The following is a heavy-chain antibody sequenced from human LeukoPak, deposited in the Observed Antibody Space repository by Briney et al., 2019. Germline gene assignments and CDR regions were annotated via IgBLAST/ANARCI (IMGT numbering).Heavy chain of an antibody. V-gene: IGHV1-2*02. Sequence: GASVKVSCKASGYTFTGYFMHWVRQAPGQGLEWMGXXXXXXXXTNYAQKFQGRVTMTRDTSINTAYMELSRLRSDDTAVYYCARGALYYDILTGSTPRGYFDYWGQGTLVTVSS. CDR2: XXXXXXXT. CDR1: GYTFTGYF. J-gene: IGHJ4*02. CDR3: ARGALYYDILTGSTPRGYFDY. D-gene: IGHD3-9*01.